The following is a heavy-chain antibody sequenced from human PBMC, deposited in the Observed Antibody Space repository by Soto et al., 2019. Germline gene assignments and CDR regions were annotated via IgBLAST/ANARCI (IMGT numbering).Heavy chain of an antibody. V-gene: IGHV3-74*01. CDR3: ARVSVSSYQFDY. J-gene: IGHJ4*02. CDR1: GFTFSSYW. Sequence: GGSLRLSCAASGFTFSSYWMHWVRQAPGKGLVWVSRINPDGSSTSYADSVKGRFTISRDNAKNTLYLEMNSLRAEDTAVYYCARVSVSSYQFDYWGQGNLVTVSS. D-gene: IGHD2-2*01. CDR2: INPDGSST.